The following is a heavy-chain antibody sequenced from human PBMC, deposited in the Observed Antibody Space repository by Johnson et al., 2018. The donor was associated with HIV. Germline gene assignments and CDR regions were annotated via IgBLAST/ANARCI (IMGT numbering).Heavy chain of an antibody. V-gene: IGHV3-30-3*01. CDR2: ISYDGANK. Sequence: QVQLVESGGGVVQSGRSLRLSCAASGFTFSSYGMHWVRQAPAKGLEWVAVISYDGANKYYADSVKGRFTISRDNSKNTLYLQMNSLTTEDTAVYYCARVLESKVAAGSWAFDIWGQGTMVTVSS. D-gene: IGHD6-13*01. CDR3: ARVLESKVAAGSWAFDI. CDR1: GFTFSSYG. J-gene: IGHJ3*02.